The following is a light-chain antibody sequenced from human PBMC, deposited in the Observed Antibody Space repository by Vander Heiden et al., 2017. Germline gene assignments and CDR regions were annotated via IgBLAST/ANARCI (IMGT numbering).Light chain of an antibody. Sequence: SYALTQLPSVSVASGPPAHITCSGGKLGDKYACWYQQKPGQSPVLVLYQDSKRPSGIPERFSGSNSGNTATLTISGTQAMDEADYCCQTWDRSTVFFGGGTKLTVL. J-gene: IGLJ2*01. CDR3: QTWDRSTVF. CDR2: QDS. V-gene: IGLV3-1*01. CDR1: KLGDKY.